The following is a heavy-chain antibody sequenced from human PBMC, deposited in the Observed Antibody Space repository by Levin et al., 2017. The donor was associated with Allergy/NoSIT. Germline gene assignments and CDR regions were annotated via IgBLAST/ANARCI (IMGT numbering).Heavy chain of an antibody. J-gene: IGHJ6*03. CDR2: INHSGST. V-gene: IGHV4-34*01. CDR1: GGSFSGYY. Sequence: SETLSLTCAVYGGSFSGYYWSWIRQPPGKGLEWIGEINHSGSTSYNPSLKSRVTISVDTSKNQFSLKLSSVTAADTAVYYCARVLKPNKYYYYYYYMDGWGKGTTVTVSS. D-gene: IGHD1/OR15-1a*01. CDR3: ARVLKPNKYYYYYYYMDG.